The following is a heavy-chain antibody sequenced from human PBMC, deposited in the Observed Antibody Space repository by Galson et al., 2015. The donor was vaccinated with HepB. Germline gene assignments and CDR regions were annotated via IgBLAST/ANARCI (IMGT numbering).Heavy chain of an antibody. V-gene: IGHV3-30-3*01. CDR1: GFTFSRFA. D-gene: IGHD5-12*01. Sequence: SLRLSCAASGFTFSRFAMHWVRQAPGKGLEWVAVISNDAINKYYTDSVKGRFTISRDNSKNMLYLQMNSLRVEDTAVYYCARNSGDGDFDYWGQGALVTVSS. J-gene: IGHJ4*02. CDR3: ARNSGDGDFDY. CDR2: ISNDAINK.